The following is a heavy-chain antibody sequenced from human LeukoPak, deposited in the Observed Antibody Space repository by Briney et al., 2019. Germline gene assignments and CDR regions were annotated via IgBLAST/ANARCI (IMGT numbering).Heavy chain of an antibody. Sequence: GASVKVSCKASGYTFTGQYIHWVRQAPGQGVEWMGWFNPDSGGTHYAQKFQGRVTMTRDTSISTADMELRRLRFDDAAMYLCTRDVIMGYQQGYFDPWGQGTLVTVSS. CDR1: GYTFTGQY. CDR2: FNPDSGGT. J-gene: IGHJ5*02. D-gene: IGHD2-8*01. V-gene: IGHV1-2*02. CDR3: TRDVIMGYQQGYFDP.